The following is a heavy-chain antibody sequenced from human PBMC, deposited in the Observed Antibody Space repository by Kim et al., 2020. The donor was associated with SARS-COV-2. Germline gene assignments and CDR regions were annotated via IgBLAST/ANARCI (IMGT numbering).Heavy chain of an antibody. CDR2: ISYDGSNK. Sequence: GGSLRLSCVASGFTFSSYGMHWVRQAPGKGLEWVAVISYDGSNKYYADSVKGRFTISRDNSKNTLYLQMNSLRAEDTAVYYCAKIISWNYQPGDGYFDYWGQGTLVTVSS. V-gene: IGHV3-30*18. CDR1: GFTFSSYG. D-gene: IGHD1-7*01. CDR3: AKIISWNYQPGDGYFDY. J-gene: IGHJ4*02.